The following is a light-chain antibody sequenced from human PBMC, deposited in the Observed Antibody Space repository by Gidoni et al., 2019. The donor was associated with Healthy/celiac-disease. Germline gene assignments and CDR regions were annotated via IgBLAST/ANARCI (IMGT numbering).Light chain of an antibody. Sequence: DIQMTQSPSSLSASVGDRVTITCQASQDIRNYLNWYQQKPGKTPKLLIYDASNLETGVPSRFSGSGSGTDFTFTIISLQHEDIATYYCQQYYNRPSRYTFGQGTKLEIK. CDR3: QQYYNRPSRYT. CDR2: DAS. CDR1: QDIRNY. J-gene: IGKJ2*01. V-gene: IGKV1-33*01.